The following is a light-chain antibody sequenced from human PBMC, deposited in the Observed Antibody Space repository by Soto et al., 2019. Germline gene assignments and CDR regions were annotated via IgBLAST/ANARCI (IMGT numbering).Light chain of an antibody. CDR2: EVS. CDR3: SSYTSSSTPWV. J-gene: IGLJ3*02. CDR1: SSDVGGYNY. V-gene: IGLV2-14*01. Sequence: QSVLTQPASVSGSPGQSITISCTGTSSDVGGYNYVSWYQQHPGKAPKLMIYEVSNRPSGVSNRFSGSKSGNTASLTISGHQAEDDADYYCSSYTSSSTPWVFGGGTKLTVL.